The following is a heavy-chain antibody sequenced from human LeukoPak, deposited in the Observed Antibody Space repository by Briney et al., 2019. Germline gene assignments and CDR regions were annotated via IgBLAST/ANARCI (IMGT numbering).Heavy chain of an antibody. V-gene: IGHV3-33*01. CDR2: INYDGSNR. J-gene: IGHJ4*02. Sequence: GGSLRLSCAATGFSLNNYGLHWVRQGPGKGLEWLAVINYDGSNRYYADSVKGRFTISKDSSENTLYLQMNRLRGDDTAIYYCARWGGTRQFYFDYWGQGTLATVSS. CDR3: ARWGGTRQFYFDY. CDR1: GFSLNNYG. D-gene: IGHD3-16*01.